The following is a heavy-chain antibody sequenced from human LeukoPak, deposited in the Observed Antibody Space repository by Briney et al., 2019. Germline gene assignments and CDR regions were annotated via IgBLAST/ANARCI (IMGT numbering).Heavy chain of an antibody. V-gene: IGHV3-9*01. CDR1: GFTFKDYG. Sequence: GGSLRLSCAATGFTFKDYGMHWVRQPPGKGLEWVSSINWNGGGTDYADSVKGRFTISRDNAKNSPYLQLSSLRPEDTALYYCAKHMRATNTYSFFGLDVWGQGTTVTVSS. CDR2: INWNGGGT. J-gene: IGHJ6*02. CDR3: AKHMRATNTYSFFGLDV. D-gene: IGHD1-26*01.